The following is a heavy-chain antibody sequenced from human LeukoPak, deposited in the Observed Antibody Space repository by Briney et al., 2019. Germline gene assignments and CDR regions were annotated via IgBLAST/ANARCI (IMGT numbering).Heavy chain of an antibody. D-gene: IGHD3-22*01. CDR1: GFTFSSYA. J-gene: IGHJ4*02. CDR2: ISYDGSNK. V-gene: IGHV3-30*04. Sequence: GGSLRLSCAASGFTFSSYAMHWVRQAPGKGLEWVAVISYDGSNKYYADSEKGRFTISRDNSKNTLYLQMNSLRAEDTAVYYCARDFYYDSSGYSVDYWGQGTLVTVSS. CDR3: ARDFYYDSSGYSVDY.